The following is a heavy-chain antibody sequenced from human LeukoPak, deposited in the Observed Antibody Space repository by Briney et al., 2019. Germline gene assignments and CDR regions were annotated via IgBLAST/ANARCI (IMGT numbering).Heavy chain of an antibody. V-gene: IGHV3-74*01. D-gene: IGHD4-23*01. CDR2: VATDGTGP. J-gene: IGHJ1*01. CDR3: PGGVGPYGGTPGGS. CDR1: GFTFSSYW. Sequence: PGGSLRLSCAASGFTFSSYWMHWVRQAPGKGLVWVSRVATDGTGPSYADSVKGRFTISRDNAKNTLYLQMNSLSVEDTAVYYGPGGVGPYGGTPGGSWGQGPWSPSPQ.